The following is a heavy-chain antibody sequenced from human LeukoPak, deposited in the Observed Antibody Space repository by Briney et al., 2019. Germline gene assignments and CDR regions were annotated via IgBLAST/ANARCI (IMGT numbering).Heavy chain of an antibody. CDR2: IKQDGSEK. CDR1: GFTFSSYW. D-gene: IGHD1-26*01. Sequence: HPGGSLRLSCAVSGFTFSSYWMSWVRQAPGKGLEWVANIKQDGSEKYYVDSVKGRFTMTRDNATNSLYLQMNSLRAEDTAVYYCARVQWELRGVGSYFEYWGQGALVTVST. V-gene: IGHV3-7*01. CDR3: ARVQWELRGVGSYFEY. J-gene: IGHJ4*02.